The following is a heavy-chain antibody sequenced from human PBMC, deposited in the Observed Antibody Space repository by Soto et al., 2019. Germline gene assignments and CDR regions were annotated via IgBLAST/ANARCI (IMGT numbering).Heavy chain of an antibody. CDR3: ARHGARFEGIAVADPWRDAFDI. J-gene: IGHJ3*02. D-gene: IGHD6-19*01. Sequence: SETLSLTCTVSGGSISSSSYYWGWIRQPPGKGLEWIGSIYYSGSTYYNPSLKSRVTISVDTSKNQFSLKLSSVTAADTAVYYCARHGARFEGIAVADPWRDAFDIWGQGTMVTVSS. CDR1: GGSISSSSYY. CDR2: IYYSGST. V-gene: IGHV4-39*01.